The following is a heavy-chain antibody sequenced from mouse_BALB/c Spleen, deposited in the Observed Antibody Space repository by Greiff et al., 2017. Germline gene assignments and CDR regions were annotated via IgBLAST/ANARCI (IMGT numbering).Heavy chain of an antibody. CDR2: ISSGGSYT. CDR3: ARAPNWDVKKPAWFAY. V-gene: IGHV5-9-4*01. J-gene: IGHJ3*01. Sequence: EVQVVESGGGLVKPGGSLKLSCAASGFTFSSYAMSWVRQSPEKRLEWVAEISSGGSYTYYPDTVTGRFTISRDNAKNTLYLEMSSLRSEDTAMYYCARAPNWDVKKPAWFAYWGQGTLVTVSA. D-gene: IGHD4-1*02. CDR1: GFTFSSYA.